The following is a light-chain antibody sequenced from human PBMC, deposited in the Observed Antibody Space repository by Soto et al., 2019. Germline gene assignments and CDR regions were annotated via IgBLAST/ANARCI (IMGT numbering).Light chain of an antibody. V-gene: IGLV2-14*01. CDR2: DVS. CDR1: SSDVGGYNY. CDR3: SSYTSGSTLVV. Sequence: QAVVTQPASVSGSPGQSITISCTGTSSDVGGYNYVSWYQQHPGKAPKLMIYDVSNRPSGVSNRFSGSKSGNTASLTISGLQADDEADYYCSSYTSGSTLVVFGGGTKLTVL. J-gene: IGLJ2*01.